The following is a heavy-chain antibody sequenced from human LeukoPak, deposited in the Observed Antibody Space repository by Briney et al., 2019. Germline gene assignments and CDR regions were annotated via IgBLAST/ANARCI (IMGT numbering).Heavy chain of an antibody. CDR1: GGSISSYY. Sequence: KPSETLSLTCSVSGGSISSYYWSWIRQPPGKGLEWIGYISYSGSTNYNPSLKSRVTISVDTSKNQFSLKLSSVTAADAAVYYCARAYGANYRYDSWGQGTLVTVSS. D-gene: IGHD4/OR15-4a*01. J-gene: IGHJ4*02. CDR3: ARAYGANYRYDS. V-gene: IGHV4-59*01. CDR2: ISYSGST.